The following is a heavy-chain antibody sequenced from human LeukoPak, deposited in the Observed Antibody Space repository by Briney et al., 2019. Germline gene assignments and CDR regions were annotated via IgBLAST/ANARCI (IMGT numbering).Heavy chain of an antibody. CDR3: ARAARSSSWYRIPFDP. D-gene: IGHD6-13*01. J-gene: IGHJ5*02. CDR2: INPNSGGT. CDR1: GYTFTGYY. V-gene: IGHV1-2*02. Sequence: ASVKVSCKASGYTFTGYYMHWVRQAPGQGLEWMGWINPNSGGTNYAQKFQGRVTMTRDTSISTAYMELSRLRSDDTAVYYCARAARSSSWYRIPFDPWGQGTLVTVSS.